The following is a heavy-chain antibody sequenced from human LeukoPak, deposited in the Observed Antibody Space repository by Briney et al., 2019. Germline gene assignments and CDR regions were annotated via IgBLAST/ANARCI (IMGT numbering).Heavy chain of an antibody. J-gene: IGHJ4*02. CDR3: ARDGREFGDLFDY. CDR2: ISGSGGST. CDR1: GFTFSSYA. Sequence: GGSLRLSCAASGFTFSSYAMSWVRQAPGKGLEWVSAISGSGGSTYYADSVKGRFTISRDNSKNTLYLQMNSLRAEDTAVYYCARDGREFGDLFDYWGQGTLVTVSS. D-gene: IGHD3-10*01. V-gene: IGHV3-23*01.